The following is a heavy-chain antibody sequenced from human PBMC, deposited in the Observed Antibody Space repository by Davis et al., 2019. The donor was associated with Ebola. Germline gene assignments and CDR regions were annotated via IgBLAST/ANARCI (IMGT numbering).Heavy chain of an antibody. CDR3: AKDSGLERWLQFLE. V-gene: IGHV3-48*01. D-gene: IGHD5-24*01. CDR1: GFTFSSYS. CDR2: ISSSSSTI. J-gene: IGHJ4*02. Sequence: GESLKISCAASGFTFSSYSMNWVRQAPGKGLEWVSYISSSSSTIYYADSVKGRFTISRDNAKNSLYLQMNSLRAEDTAVYYCAKDSGLERWLQFLEGGQGTLVTVSS.